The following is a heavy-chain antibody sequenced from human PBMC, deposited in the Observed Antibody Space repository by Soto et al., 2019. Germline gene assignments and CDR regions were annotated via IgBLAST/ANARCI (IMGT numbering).Heavy chain of an antibody. CDR2: IRSKANSYAT. V-gene: IGHV3-73*02. Sequence: EVQLVESGGGLVQPGGSLKLSCAASGFTFSDSAMHWVRQASGKGLEWVGRIRSKANSYATAYAASVKGRFTISRDDSKNTAYLQMNSLKTEDTAVYYCTRHIGIAAAGYNWFDPWGQGTLVTVSS. CDR1: GFTFSDSA. D-gene: IGHD6-13*01. J-gene: IGHJ5*02. CDR3: TRHIGIAAAGYNWFDP.